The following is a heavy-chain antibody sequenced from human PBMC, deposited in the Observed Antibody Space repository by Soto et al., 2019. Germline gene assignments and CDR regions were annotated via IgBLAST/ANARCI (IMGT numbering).Heavy chain of an antibody. CDR2: IYYSGST. J-gene: IGHJ6*03. CDR1: GGSISSYY. CDR3: ARHAGWSGYYKIPMDV. Sequence: SETLSLTCTVSGGSISSYYWSWIRQPPGKGLEWIGYIYYSGSTNYNPSLKSRVTISVDTSKNQFSLKLSSVTAADTAVYYCARHAGWSGYYKIPMDVWGKGTTVTVSS. D-gene: IGHD3-3*01. V-gene: IGHV4-59*08.